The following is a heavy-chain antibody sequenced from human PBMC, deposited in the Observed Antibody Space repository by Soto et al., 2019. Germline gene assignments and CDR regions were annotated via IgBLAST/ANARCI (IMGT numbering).Heavy chain of an antibody. CDR3: ARGGGYSYGYGSHDY. Sequence: SETLSLTCTVSGGSISSYYWSWIRQPPGKGLEWIGYIYYSGSTNYNPSLKSRVTISVDRSKNQFSLKLSSVTAADTAVYYCARGGGYSYGYGSHDYWGQGTLVTVSS. CDR1: GGSISSYY. V-gene: IGHV4-59*01. D-gene: IGHD5-18*01. J-gene: IGHJ4*02. CDR2: IYYSGST.